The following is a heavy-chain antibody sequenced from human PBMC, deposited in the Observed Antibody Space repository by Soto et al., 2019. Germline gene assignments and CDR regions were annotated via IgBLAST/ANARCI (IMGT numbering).Heavy chain of an antibody. Sequence: ASVKVSCKASGGTFSSYAISWVRQAPGQGLEWMGGIIPIFGTANYAQKSQGRVTITADKSTSTAYMELSSLRSEDTAVYYCARGTTFGGSGGGRSSGWYVGEGYGMDVWGQGTTVTVSS. CDR1: GGTFSSYA. V-gene: IGHV1-69*06. CDR2: IIPIFGTA. J-gene: IGHJ6*02. CDR3: ARGTTFGGSGGGRSSGWYVGEGYGMDV. D-gene: IGHD6-19*01.